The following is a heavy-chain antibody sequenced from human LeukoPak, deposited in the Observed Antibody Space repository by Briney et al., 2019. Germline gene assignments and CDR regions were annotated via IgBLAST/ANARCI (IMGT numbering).Heavy chain of an antibody. CDR3: AGMRITTPTVRTLDY. CDR2: ISYSGST. J-gene: IGHJ4*02. D-gene: IGHD1-14*01. V-gene: IGHV4-59*01. CDR1: GGSISSDY. Sequence: SETLSLTCTVSGGSISSDYWSWIRQPPGKGLEWIGWISYSGSTTYNPSLKTRVTISLDTSKNQFSLKLSSVTAADTAVYYCAGMRITTPTVRTLDYWGQGTLVTVSS.